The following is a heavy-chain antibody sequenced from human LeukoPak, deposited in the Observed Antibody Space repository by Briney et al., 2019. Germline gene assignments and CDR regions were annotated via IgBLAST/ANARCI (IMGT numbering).Heavy chain of an antibody. CDR3: VKDYPRIGVTGSTSFFDY. J-gene: IGHJ4*02. CDR2: LNKDGSTT. CDR1: EFTFSDYA. D-gene: IGHD1-7*01. V-gene: IGHV3-23*03. Sequence: GGSLRLSCAASEFTFSDYAMSWVRQAPGKGLEWVSGLNKDGSTTFYADSVQGRFTIARDNPKNMLYLQMNSLRAEDTAVYYCVKDYPRIGVTGSTSFFDYWGQGTLVTISS.